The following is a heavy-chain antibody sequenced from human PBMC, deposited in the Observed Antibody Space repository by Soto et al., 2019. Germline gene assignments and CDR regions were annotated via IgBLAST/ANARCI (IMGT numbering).Heavy chain of an antibody. D-gene: IGHD2-2*01. CDR3: AREPAAMLWGFDY. CDR2: IYSSGST. V-gene: IGHV4-31*03. CDR1: GCSISSGGYY. J-gene: IGHJ4*02. Sequence: QVQLQESGPGLVKPSQTLSLTCTVSGCSISSGGYYWSWIRQHPGKGLEWIGYIYSSGSTYYNPPLTSRVTISVDTTNNQFSLKLTSVTAADTAVYYFAREPAAMLWGFDYWGQETLVTVSS.